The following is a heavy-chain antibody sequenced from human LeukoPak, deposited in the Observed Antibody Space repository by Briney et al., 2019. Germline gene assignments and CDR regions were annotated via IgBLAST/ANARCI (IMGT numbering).Heavy chain of an antibody. CDR3: ARDEYGRSPRDGAFDM. V-gene: IGHV3-21*01. J-gene: IGHJ3*02. CDR1: GFSFISHC. D-gene: IGHD4/OR15-4a*01. CDR2: ISISSSYI. Sequence: PGGSLRLSCAASGFSFISHCMTWVRQAPGKGLEWVSSISISSSYIYYADSVKGRFTISRDNRKNSIYLQMNSLRAEDTAVYYCARDEYGRSPRDGAFDMWGQGTMVTVSS.